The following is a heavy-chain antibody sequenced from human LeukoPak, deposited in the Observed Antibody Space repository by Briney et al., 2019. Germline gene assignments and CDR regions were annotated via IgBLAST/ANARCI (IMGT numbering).Heavy chain of an antibody. Sequence: PGGSLRLSCAASGFTFTTFTMNWVRQAPGKGLEWVSSISTSNTFIYYADSVKGRFTISRDNPNNSLYLQMNDLRVEDTAVYYCARDSGPLFDPWGHGTLVTVSS. CDR2: ISTSNTFI. V-gene: IGHV3-21*01. CDR3: ARDSGPLFDP. D-gene: IGHD7-27*01. CDR1: GFTFTTFT. J-gene: IGHJ5*02.